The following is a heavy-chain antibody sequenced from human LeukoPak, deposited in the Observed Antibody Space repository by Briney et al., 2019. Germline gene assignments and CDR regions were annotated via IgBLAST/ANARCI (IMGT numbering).Heavy chain of an antibody. CDR3: ARAYSSSSYFDY. CDR1: GFTFDDYA. CDR2: ISWNSGSI. D-gene: IGHD6-6*01. J-gene: IGHJ4*02. V-gene: IGHV3-9*03. Sequence: PGGSLRLSRAASGFTFDDYAMHWVRQAPGKGLEWVSGISWNSGSIGYADSVKGRFTISRDNAKNSLYLQMSSLRAEDMALYYCARAYSSSSYFDYWGQGTLVTVS.